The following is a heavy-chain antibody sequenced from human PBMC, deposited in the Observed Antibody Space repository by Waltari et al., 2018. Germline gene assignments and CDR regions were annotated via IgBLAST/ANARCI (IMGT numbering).Heavy chain of an antibody. CDR3: ASGENWNDGAGSFP. CDR2: IYYSGST. D-gene: IGHD1-1*01. CDR1: GGSISSSSYY. J-gene: IGHJ5*02. Sequence: QLQLQESGPGLVKPSETLSLTCTVSGGSISSSSYYWGWIRQPPGKGLEWIGSIYYSGSTYYNPSLKSRVTISVDTSKNQFSLKLSSVTAADTAVYYCASGENWNDGAGSFPWGQGTLVTVSS. V-gene: IGHV4-39*07.